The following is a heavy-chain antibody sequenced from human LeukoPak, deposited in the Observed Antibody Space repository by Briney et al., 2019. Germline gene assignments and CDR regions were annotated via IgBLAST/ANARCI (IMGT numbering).Heavy chain of an antibody. CDR3: AREGLGELTLDC. V-gene: IGHV1-18*01. J-gene: IGHJ4*02. CDR2: ISTDNGDT. D-gene: IGHD3-16*01. CDR1: GYTFTTYG. Sequence: GASVKVSCKSTGYTFTTYGITWVRQAPGQGLEWMGWISTDNGDTNYAQKLQGRVTMTTDTSTSTAYMGLRSLRSDDTAVYYCAREGLGELTLDCWGQGTLVTVSS.